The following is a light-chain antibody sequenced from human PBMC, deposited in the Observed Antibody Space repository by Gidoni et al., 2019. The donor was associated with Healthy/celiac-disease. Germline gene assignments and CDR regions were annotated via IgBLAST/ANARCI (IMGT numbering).Light chain of an antibody. CDR1: QSVSSSY. CDR2: GAS. CDR3: QQYGSAPLT. V-gene: IGKV3-20*01. Sequence: EIVFTQSPGTLSLSPGERATLSCRASQSVSSSYLAWYQQKPGQAPRLLIYGASSRATGIPDRFSGSGSGTDVTLTISRLEPEDFAVYYCQQYGSAPLTFGGGTKVEIK. J-gene: IGKJ4*01.